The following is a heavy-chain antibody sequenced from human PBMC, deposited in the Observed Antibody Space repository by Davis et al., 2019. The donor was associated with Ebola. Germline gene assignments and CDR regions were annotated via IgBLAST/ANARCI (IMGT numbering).Heavy chain of an antibody. J-gene: IGHJ4*02. CDR3: ARDRGSYSFDY. D-gene: IGHD1-26*01. CDR2: ISSSSSYI. V-gene: IGHV3-21*01. Sequence: GGSLRLSCAASGFTFSTHSMNWVRQAPGKGLEWVSSISSSSSYIYYADSVKGRFTISRDNAKNSLYLQMNSLRAEDTAVYYCARDRGSYSFDYWGQGTLVTVSS. CDR1: GFTFSTHS.